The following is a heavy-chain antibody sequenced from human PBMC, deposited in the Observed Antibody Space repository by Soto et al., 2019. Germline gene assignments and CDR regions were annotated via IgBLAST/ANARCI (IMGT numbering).Heavy chain of an antibody. CDR2: IYISGNT. V-gene: IGHV4-4*07. CDR1: GGSVSSHY. J-gene: IGHJ5*01. D-gene: IGHD6-19*01. CDR3: TRELKPYNSGWYFTLS. Sequence: SETLSLTCSVSGGSVSSHYWSWVRQPAGKGLEWIGRIYISGNTKYNPSFKGRVTMSVDTSKNQVSLRLSSVTAADTAVYYCTRELKPYNSGWYFTLSWSQGTQVTVSS.